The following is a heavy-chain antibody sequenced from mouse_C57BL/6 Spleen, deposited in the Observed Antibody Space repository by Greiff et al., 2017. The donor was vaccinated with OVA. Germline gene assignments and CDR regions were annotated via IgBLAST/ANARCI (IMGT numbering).Heavy chain of an antibody. CDR3: ARRDGDYGGWFAY. Sequence: EVHLVESGGDLVKPGGSLKLSCAASGFTFSSYGMSWVRPTPDTRLEWVATIGSGGSYTYYPDRVKGRFTISRDNAKNTLYLQMSRRKSEGTAMYYCARRDGDYGGWFAYWGQGTLVTVSA. V-gene: IGHV5-6*01. CDR2: IGSGGSYT. D-gene: IGHD1-1*01. J-gene: IGHJ3*01. CDR1: GFTFSSYG.